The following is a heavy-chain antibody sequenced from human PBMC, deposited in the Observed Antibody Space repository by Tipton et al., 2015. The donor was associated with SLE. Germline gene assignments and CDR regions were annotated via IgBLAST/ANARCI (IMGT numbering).Heavy chain of an antibody. CDR3: AREVGTAYYYYYGMDV. CDR1: GLTVSDNY. V-gene: IGHV3-21*03. CDR2: ISSSSSYI. D-gene: IGHD1-7*01. Sequence: SLRLSCAASGLTVSDNYMNWVRQAPGKGLEWVSSISSSSSYIYYADSVKGRFTISRDNAKNSLYLQMNSLRAEDTAVYYCAREVGTAYYYYYGMDVWGQGTTVTVSS. J-gene: IGHJ6*02.